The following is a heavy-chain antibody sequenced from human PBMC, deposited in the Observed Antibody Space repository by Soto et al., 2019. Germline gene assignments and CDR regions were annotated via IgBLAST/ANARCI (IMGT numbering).Heavy chain of an antibody. CDR2: IHDSKRT. CDR1: GDSIGNYY. V-gene: IGHV4-59*08. J-gene: IGHJ6*03. Sequence: SETLALTCTVSGDSIGNYYSSLVPQPPGKGLEWIGNIHDSKRTNYNPSLKSRVTISVDTSKNQFSLKLSSVTAADTAVYYCATGFSIYYYYMDVWGKGTTVTVSS. CDR3: ATGFSIYYYYMDV.